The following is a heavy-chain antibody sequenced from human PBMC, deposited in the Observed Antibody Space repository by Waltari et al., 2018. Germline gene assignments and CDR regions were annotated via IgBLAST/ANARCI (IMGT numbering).Heavy chain of an antibody. CDR1: GGSISSGSYY. J-gene: IGHJ4*02. Sequence: QVQLQESGPGLVKPSQTLSLTCTVSGGSISSGSYYWSWSRQPAGKGLEWIGRIYTSGSTNYNPSLKSRVTISVDTSKNQFSLKLSSVTAADTAVYYCARDFWGAADYWGQGTLVTVSS. CDR2: IYTSGST. CDR3: ARDFWGAADY. V-gene: IGHV4-61*02. D-gene: IGHD3-16*01.